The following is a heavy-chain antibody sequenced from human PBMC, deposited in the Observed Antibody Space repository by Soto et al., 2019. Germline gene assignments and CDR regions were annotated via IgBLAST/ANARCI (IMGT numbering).Heavy chain of an antibody. CDR1: GFTFSSYS. V-gene: IGHV3-48*01. Sequence: GGSLRLSCAASGFTFSSYSMNWVRQAPGKGLEWVSYISSSSSTIYYADSVKGRFTVSRDNAKNSLYLQMNSLRAEDTAVYYCTRDTIFGVIKVFQHWGQGTLVTVSS. J-gene: IGHJ1*01. D-gene: IGHD3-3*01. CDR2: ISSSSSTI. CDR3: TRDTIFGVIKVFQH.